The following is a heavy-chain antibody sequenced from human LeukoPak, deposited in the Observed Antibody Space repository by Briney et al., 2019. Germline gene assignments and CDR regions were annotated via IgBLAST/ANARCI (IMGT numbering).Heavy chain of an antibody. CDR3: ARGSSWYWNAFDI. Sequence: PGGSLRLSCAASGFTFSSYAMSWVRQAPGKGLEWVSAISGSDESTYYGDSVKGRFTISRDNSKNTLYMQMNSLRAEDTAVYYCARGSSWYWNAFDIWGQGTMVTVSS. CDR1: GFTFSSYA. CDR2: ISGSDEST. J-gene: IGHJ3*02. V-gene: IGHV3-23*01. D-gene: IGHD6-13*01.